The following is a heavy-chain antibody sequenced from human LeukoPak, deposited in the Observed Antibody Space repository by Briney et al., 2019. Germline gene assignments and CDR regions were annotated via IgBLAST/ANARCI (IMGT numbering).Heavy chain of an antibody. D-gene: IGHD3-22*01. Sequence: PGGSLRLSCAASGFTFNDFAMTWVRQAPGKGLEWVSAISGGGSTYYADSVKGRFTISRDNSKNTLYLQMNSLRAEDTAVYYCANLDYYDTELDYWGQGTLVTVSS. CDR1: GFTFNDFA. V-gene: IGHV3-23*01. CDR2: ISGGGST. CDR3: ANLDYYDTELDY. J-gene: IGHJ4*02.